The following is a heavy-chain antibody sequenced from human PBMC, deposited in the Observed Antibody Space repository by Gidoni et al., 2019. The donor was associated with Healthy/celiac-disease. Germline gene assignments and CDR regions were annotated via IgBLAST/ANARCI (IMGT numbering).Heavy chain of an antibody. CDR1: GYTFTSYY. CDR2: INPSGGST. J-gene: IGHJ4*02. V-gene: IGHV1-46*01. Sequence: QVQLVQSGAEVKKPGASVKVSCKASGYTFTSYYMHWVRQAPGQGLEWMGIINPSGGSTSYAQKFQGRVTMTRDTSTSTVYMELSSLRSEDTAVYYCARVQRGSLSPGSFDYWGQGTLVTVSS. D-gene: IGHD2-2*01. CDR3: ARVQRGSLSPGSFDY.